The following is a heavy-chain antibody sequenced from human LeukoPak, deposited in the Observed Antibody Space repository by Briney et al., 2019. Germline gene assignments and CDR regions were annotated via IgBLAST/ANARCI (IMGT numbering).Heavy chain of an antibody. CDR2: ISYDGSNK. CDR3: ARVEVIVVVVAATPTSYYFDY. D-gene: IGHD2-15*01. J-gene: IGHJ4*02. V-gene: IGHV3-30-3*01. Sequence: GGSLRLSCAASGFTFSSYAMHWVRQAPGKGLEWVAVISYDGSNKYYADSVKGRFTISRDNAKNSLYLQMNSLRAEDTAVYYCARVEVIVVVVAATPTSYYFDYWGQGTLVTVSS. CDR1: GFTFSSYA.